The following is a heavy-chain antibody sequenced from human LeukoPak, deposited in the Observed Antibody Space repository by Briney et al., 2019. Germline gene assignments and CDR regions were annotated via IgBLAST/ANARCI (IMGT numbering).Heavy chain of an antibody. Sequence: GGSLRLSCAASGFTFSDYYMSWIRQAPGKGLEWVSYISSSGSTIYYADSVKGRFTISRDNAKNSLYLQMNSLRAEDTAVYYCARDEGAPYSSGWYNYYYYMDVGGKGTTVTVSS. CDR2: ISSSGSTI. V-gene: IGHV3-11*04. D-gene: IGHD6-19*01. CDR1: GFTFSDYY. CDR3: ARDEGAPYSSGWYNYYYYMDV. J-gene: IGHJ6*03.